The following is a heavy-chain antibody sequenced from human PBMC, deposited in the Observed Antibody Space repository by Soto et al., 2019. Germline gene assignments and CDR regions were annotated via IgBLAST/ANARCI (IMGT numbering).Heavy chain of an antibody. CDR3: ARDISGSSGLLDY. D-gene: IGHD6-19*01. CDR1: GGTFSSYA. V-gene: IGHV1-69*01. J-gene: IGHJ4*02. CDR2: IIPIFGTA. Sequence: QVQLVQSGAEVKKPGSSVKVSCKASGGTFSSYAISWVRQAPGQGLEWMGGIIPIFGTANYAQTFQGRVTITADESTSTAYMERSRLRSEDTAVYYCARDISGSSGLLDYWGQGTLVTVSS.